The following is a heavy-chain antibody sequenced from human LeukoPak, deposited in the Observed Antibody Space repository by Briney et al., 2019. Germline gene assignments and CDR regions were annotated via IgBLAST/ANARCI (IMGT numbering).Heavy chain of an antibody. Sequence: KAGGSLRLSCAASGFTFSDYYMSWIRQAPGKGLEWVSYISSSGSTIYYADSVKGRFTISRDNAKNSLYLQMDSLRAEDTAVYYCARDLMAGTLGGNYWGQGTLVTVSS. V-gene: IGHV3-11*01. CDR3: ARDLMAGTLGGNY. CDR1: GFTFSDYY. D-gene: IGHD6-19*01. CDR2: ISSSGSTI. J-gene: IGHJ4*02.